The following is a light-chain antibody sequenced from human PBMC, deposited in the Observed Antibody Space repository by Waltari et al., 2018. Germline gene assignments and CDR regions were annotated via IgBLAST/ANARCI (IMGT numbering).Light chain of an antibody. CDR3: AAWDYKLNGVL. CDR1: SSNVGYNP. CDR2: SNN. V-gene: IGLV1-44*01. J-gene: IGLJ3*02. Sequence: QSAMTQPPSASGTPGQTVTISCFGGSSNVGYNPVNWYQQLPGTAPKVLIYSNNQRRSGVPDRFSGSKSGTTASLAIRGLQSEDEADYYCAAWDYKLNGVLYGGGSKLTVL.